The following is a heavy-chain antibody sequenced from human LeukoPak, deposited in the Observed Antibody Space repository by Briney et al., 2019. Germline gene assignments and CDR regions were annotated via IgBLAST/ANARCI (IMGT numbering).Heavy chain of an antibody. CDR2: ISAYNGNT. CDR1: GYTFTSYG. Sequence: ASVKVSCKASGYTFTSYGISWVRQAPGQGLERMGCISAYNGNTNYAQKLQGRVTMTTDTSTSTAYMELRSLRSDDTAVYYCARVEYSSSYFDYWGQGTLVTVSS. CDR3: ARVEYSSSYFDY. J-gene: IGHJ4*02. V-gene: IGHV1-18*01. D-gene: IGHD6-6*01.